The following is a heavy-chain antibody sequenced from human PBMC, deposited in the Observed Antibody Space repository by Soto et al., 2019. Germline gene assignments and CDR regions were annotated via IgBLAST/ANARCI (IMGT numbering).Heavy chain of an antibody. CDR2: IDMNGGGK. J-gene: IGHJ6*02. CDR3: LTWSHDVLTGPDGYGMDV. Sequence: PGGSLRLSCAASGFTFSGCAMSWVRQAPGKWLEWVSYIDMNGGGKYYADSVKGRFTISRDNSKNTLYLLMNSLRAEDTAVYYCLTWSHDVLTGPDGYGMDVWGQGXTVTVYS. CDR1: GFTFSGCA. V-gene: IGHV3-23*01. D-gene: IGHD3-9*01.